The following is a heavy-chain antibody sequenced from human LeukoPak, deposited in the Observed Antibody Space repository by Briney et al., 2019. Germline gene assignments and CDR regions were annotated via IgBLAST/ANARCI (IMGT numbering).Heavy chain of an antibody. D-gene: IGHD3-10*01. J-gene: IGHJ3*02. Sequence: PSETLSLTCTVSGGSISSYYWSWIRQPPGKGLGWIGYIYYSGSTNYNPSLKSRVTISVDTSKNQFSLKLSSVTAADTAVYYCARAMRGSGSYYRDAFDIWGQGTMVTVSS. CDR3: ARAMRGSGSYYRDAFDI. CDR1: GGSISSYY. CDR2: IYYSGST. V-gene: IGHV4-59*01.